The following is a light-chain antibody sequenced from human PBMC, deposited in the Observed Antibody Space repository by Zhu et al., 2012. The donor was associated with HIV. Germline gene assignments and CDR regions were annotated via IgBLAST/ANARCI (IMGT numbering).Light chain of an antibody. CDR3: QQYYSWST. Sequence: EFVLTQSPGTLSLSPGERATLSCRASQSVNSNYVAWYQHKPGQAPRLLIYGASSRATAIPDRFSGSGSGTDFTLTISRLEPEDFALYYCQQYYSWSTFGQGTKVEV. J-gene: IGKJ1*01. CDR2: GAS. CDR1: QSVNSNY. V-gene: IGKV3-20*01.